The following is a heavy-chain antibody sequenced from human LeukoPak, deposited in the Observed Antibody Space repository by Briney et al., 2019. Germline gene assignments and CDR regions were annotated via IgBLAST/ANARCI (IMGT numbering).Heavy chain of an antibody. CDR2: ISGSGGST. V-gene: IGHV3-23*01. CDR3: AKDDVTSGSLYYFDY. Sequence: GGSLRLSCAASGFTFSSYAMSWVRQAPGKGLEWVSVISGSGGSTYYADSVKGRFTISRDNSKNTLYLQMNSLRVEDTAVYYCAKDDVTSGSLYYFDYWGQGTLVTASS. J-gene: IGHJ4*02. CDR1: GFTFSSYA. D-gene: IGHD1-26*01.